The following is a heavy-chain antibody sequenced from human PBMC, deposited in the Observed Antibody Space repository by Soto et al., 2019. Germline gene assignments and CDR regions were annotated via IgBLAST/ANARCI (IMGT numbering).Heavy chain of an antibody. J-gene: IGHJ3*02. V-gene: IGHV1-69*12. CDR3: ARVGHYYDRKMWAFDI. Sequence: QVQLVQSGAEVKKPGSSVKVSCKASGGTFSSYAISWVRQAPGQGLEWMGGIIPIFGTANYAQKFQGRVTITADESTSTAYMELSSLRSEDTAVYYCARVGHYYDRKMWAFDIWGQGTMVTVSS. D-gene: IGHD3-22*01. CDR1: GGTFSSYA. CDR2: IIPIFGTA.